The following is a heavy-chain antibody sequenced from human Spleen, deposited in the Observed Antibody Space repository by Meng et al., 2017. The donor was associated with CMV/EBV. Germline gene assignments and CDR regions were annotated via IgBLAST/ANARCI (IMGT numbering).Heavy chain of an antibody. CDR3: AKGQLVRGFADY. D-gene: IGHD6-6*01. CDR2: ISGSGGST. CDR1: GFIFSSYA. J-gene: IGHJ4*02. V-gene: IGHV3-23*01. Sequence: GESLKISCAASGFIFSSYAMSWVRQAPARGLEWVSGISGSGGSTYYADSVKGRFTISRDNSKNTLYVQMNSLRAEDTAVYYCAKGQLVRGFADYWGQGTLVTVSS.